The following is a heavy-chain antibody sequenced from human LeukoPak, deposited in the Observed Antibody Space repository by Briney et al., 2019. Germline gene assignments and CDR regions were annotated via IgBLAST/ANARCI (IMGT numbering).Heavy chain of an antibody. D-gene: IGHD3-10*01. CDR1: GFTFSSYG. CDR2: ISYDGSNK. Sequence: GRSLRLSCAASGFTFSSYGMHWVRQAPGKGLEWVAVISYDGSNKYYADSVKGRFTISRDNSKNTLYLQMNSLRAEDTAVYYCAKDRYYYGSGGQPDYYYYGMDVWGQGTTVTVSS. V-gene: IGHV3-30*18. CDR3: AKDRYYYGSGGQPDYYYYGMDV. J-gene: IGHJ6*02.